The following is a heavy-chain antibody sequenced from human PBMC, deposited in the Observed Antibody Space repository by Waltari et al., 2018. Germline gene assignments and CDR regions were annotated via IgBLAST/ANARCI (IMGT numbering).Heavy chain of an antibody. D-gene: IGHD6-13*01. CDR3: ATHPRIAAAKKNYYYYYMDV. Sequence: QLQLQESGPGLVKPSETLSLTCTVSGGSISSSSYYWGWRRQPPGKGLEWIGSIYYSGRTYYNPSLKSRVTISVDTSKNQFSLKLSSVTAADTAVYYCATHPRIAAAKKNYYYYYMDVWGKGTTVTVSS. V-gene: IGHV4-39*01. J-gene: IGHJ6*03. CDR2: IYYSGRT. CDR1: GGSISSSSYY.